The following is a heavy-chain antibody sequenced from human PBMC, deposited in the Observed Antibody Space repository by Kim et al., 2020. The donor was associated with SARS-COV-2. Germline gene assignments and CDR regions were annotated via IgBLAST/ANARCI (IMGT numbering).Heavy chain of an antibody. CDR2: IYSGGST. D-gene: IGHD6-13*01. CDR1: GFTVSSNY. V-gene: IGHV3-53*01. J-gene: IGHJ5*02. CDR3: ARVPPIGYSSSPSPP. Sequence: GGSLRLSCAASGFTVSSNYMSWVRQAPGKGLEWVSVIYSGGSTYYADSVKGRFTISRDNSKNTLYLQMNSLRAEDTAVYYCARVPPIGYSSSPSPPWGQGTLVTVSS.